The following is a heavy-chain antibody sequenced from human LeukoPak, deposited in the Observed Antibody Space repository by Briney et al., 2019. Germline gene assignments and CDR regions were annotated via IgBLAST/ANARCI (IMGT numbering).Heavy chain of an antibody. D-gene: IGHD6-13*01. J-gene: IGHJ4*02. CDR2: IRYDGSNK. CDR3: AKDEGMGIEDY. V-gene: IGHV3-30*02. CDR1: GFTFSSYG. Sequence: GGPLRRSCAGSGFTFSSYGMHWGGPAPGLGLEWVAFIRYDGSNKYYADSVKGRFTISRDNSKNTLYLQMSSLRAEDTAVYYCAKDEGMGIEDYWGQGTLVTVSS.